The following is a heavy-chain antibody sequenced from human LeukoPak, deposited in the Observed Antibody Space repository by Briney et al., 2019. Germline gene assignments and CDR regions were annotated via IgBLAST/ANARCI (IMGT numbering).Heavy chain of an antibody. Sequence: AASVKVSCKASGYTFTSYDINWVRQATGQGLEWMGWMNPNSGNTGYAQKLQGRVTMTTDTSTSTAYMELRSLRSDDTAVYYCARDGYCSSTSCYTVAFDIWGQGTMVTVSS. CDR1: GYTFTSYD. CDR2: MNPNSGNT. V-gene: IGHV1-8*01. J-gene: IGHJ3*02. CDR3: ARDGYCSSTSCYTVAFDI. D-gene: IGHD2-2*02.